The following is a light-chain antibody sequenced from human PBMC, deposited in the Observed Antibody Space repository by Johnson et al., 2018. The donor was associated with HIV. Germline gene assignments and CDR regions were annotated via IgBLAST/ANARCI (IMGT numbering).Light chain of an antibody. CDR2: ENN. Sequence: QSVLTQPPSVSAAPGQKVTISCSGSSSNIGNNNVSWYQQLPGTAPKLLIYENNKRPSGIPDRFSGSKSGTSATLGITGLQTGDEADFYCGTWDSSLSAPYVFGTGNKVTGL. V-gene: IGLV1-51*02. J-gene: IGLJ1*01. CDR1: SSNIGNNN. CDR3: GTWDSSLSAPYV.